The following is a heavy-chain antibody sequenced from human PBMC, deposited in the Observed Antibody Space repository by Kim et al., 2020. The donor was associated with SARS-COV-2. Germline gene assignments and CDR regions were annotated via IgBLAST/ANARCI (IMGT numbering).Heavy chain of an antibody. Sequence: SETLSLTCTVSGGSITNSYWSWIRQPPGKGLEWIGYIHYSGTTNYNSSLKSRVTMAVDTSRNQFSLRFSSVTAADTAVYFCARHSSSWGGCFDYWGQGTLVTVSS. V-gene: IGHV4-59*01. CDR2: IHYSGTT. D-gene: IGHD6-13*01. CDR1: GGSITNSY. J-gene: IGHJ4*02. CDR3: ARHSSSWGGCFDY.